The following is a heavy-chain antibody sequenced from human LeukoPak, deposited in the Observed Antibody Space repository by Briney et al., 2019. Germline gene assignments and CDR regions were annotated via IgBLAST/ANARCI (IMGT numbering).Heavy chain of an antibody. CDR1: GGSISSGGYS. CDR2: IYHSGSI. Sequence: PSQTLSLTCAVSGGSISSGGYSWSWIRQPPGKGLEWIGYIYHSGSIYYNPSLKSRVTISVDRSKNQFSLKLSSVTAADTAVYYCARGPRSSWFDPWGQGTLVTVSS. CDR3: ARGPRSSWFDP. D-gene: IGHD6-19*01. V-gene: IGHV4-30-2*01. J-gene: IGHJ5*02.